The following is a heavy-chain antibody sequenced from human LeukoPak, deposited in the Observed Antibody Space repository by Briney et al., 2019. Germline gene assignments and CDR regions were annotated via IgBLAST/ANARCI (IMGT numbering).Heavy chain of an antibody. Sequence: PSETLSLTCKVSGDSISSSTCNWSWIRQPPGKGLEWIGYISQSGNSYFTPSLKSRATISVDRSKNHFSLTLISVTAADTAVYYCARDQVDYDIPDHFDYWGKGTLVAVSS. CDR2: ISQSGNS. CDR3: ARDQVDYDIPDHFDY. CDR1: GDSISSSTCN. D-gene: IGHD3-22*01. V-gene: IGHV4-30-2*01. J-gene: IGHJ4*02.